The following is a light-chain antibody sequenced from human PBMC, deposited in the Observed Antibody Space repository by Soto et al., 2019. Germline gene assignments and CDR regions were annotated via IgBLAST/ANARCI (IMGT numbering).Light chain of an antibody. Sequence: QLVLTQSPSASASLGASVKLTCTLTSGRSSNAIAWHQQQPEKGPRYLMKVNSDGSHTKGDGIPDRFSGSSSGAERYLTISSLQSEDEADYYCQTWGTGIWVFGGGTQLTVL. CDR1: SGRSSNA. J-gene: IGLJ3*02. CDR2: VNSDGSH. CDR3: QTWGTGIWV. V-gene: IGLV4-69*01.